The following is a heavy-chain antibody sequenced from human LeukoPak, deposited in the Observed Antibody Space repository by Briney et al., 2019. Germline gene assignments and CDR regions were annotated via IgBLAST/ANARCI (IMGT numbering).Heavy chain of an antibody. CDR3: ARSAGFGIVVVPAAVDY. CDR1: GFTFSRYE. D-gene: IGHD2-2*01. CDR2: ISSSGSTI. J-gene: IGHJ4*02. Sequence: GGSLRLSCAASGFTFSRYEMNGVRQAPGKGLEGVSYISSSGSTIYYADSVKGRFTISRDNAKHSLYLQMNSLRAEDTAVYYCARSAGFGIVVVPAAVDYWGQGTLVTVSS. V-gene: IGHV3-48*03.